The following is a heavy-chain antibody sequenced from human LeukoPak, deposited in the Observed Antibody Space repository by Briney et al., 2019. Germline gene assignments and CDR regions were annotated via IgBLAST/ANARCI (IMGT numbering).Heavy chain of an antibody. CDR3: ASVDGDNVFGVVGHF. CDR2: IYYSGST. V-gene: IGHV4-31*03. J-gene: IGHJ4*02. CDR1: GDSISSSGYY. Sequence: SETLSLTCTVSGDSISSSGYYWSWIRQHPGKGLEWFGSIYYSGSTYYNPSLKSRVTISVDTSKNQFSLTLSSVTAADTAVYYCASVDGDNVFGVVGHFWGQGALVIVSS. D-gene: IGHD3-3*01.